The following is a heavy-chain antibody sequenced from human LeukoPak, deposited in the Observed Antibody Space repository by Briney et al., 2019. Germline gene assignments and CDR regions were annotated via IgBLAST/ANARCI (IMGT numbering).Heavy chain of an antibody. CDR2: IYPGDSDT. CDR3: ARPLVSITMIVVVITTSPGNEAEYFQH. CDR1: GYSFTSYW. D-gene: IGHD3-22*01. Sequence: GESLKISCKGSGYSFTSYWIDWVRQMPGKGLEWMGIIYPGDSDTRYSPSFQGQVTISDDKSISTAYLQWSSLKASDTAMYYCARPLVSITMIVVVITTSPGNEAEYFQHWGQGTLVTVSS. V-gene: IGHV5-51*06. J-gene: IGHJ1*01.